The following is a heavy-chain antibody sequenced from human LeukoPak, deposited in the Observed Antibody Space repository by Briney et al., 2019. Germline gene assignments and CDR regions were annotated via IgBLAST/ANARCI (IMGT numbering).Heavy chain of an antibody. Sequence: PSETLSLTCTVSGGSISSHYWSWIRQPPGKGLEWIGYIFYSGSTNYNPSLESRITISMDTSKNQFSLRLSSVTAADTAVYYCARLYHVSSAYFLDYWGQGTLVTVSS. D-gene: IGHD3-22*01. J-gene: IGHJ4*02. CDR2: IFYSGST. V-gene: IGHV4-59*08. CDR1: GGSISSHY. CDR3: ARLYHVSSAYFLDY.